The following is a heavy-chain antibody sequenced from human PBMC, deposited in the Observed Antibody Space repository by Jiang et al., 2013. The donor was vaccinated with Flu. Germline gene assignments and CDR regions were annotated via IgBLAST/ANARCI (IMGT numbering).Heavy chain of an antibody. D-gene: IGHD1-26*01. V-gene: IGHV4-34*01. Sequence: LLKPSETLSLTCAVYGGSFSGYYWSWIRQPPGKGLEWIGEINHSGSTNYNPSLKSRVTISVDTSKNQFSLKLSSVTAADTAVYYCARVGDTNLARVWGYPYYYGMDVWGQGTTVTVSS. CDR2: INHSGST. CDR3: ARVGDTNLARVWGYPYYYGMDV. J-gene: IGHJ6*02. CDR1: GGSFSGYY.